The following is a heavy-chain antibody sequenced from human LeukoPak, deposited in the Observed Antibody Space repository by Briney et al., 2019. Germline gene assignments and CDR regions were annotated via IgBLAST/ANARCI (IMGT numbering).Heavy chain of an antibody. D-gene: IGHD3-3*02. CDR2: IWSDSADI. Sequence: GGSLRLSCAASGFIFSRYTINWVRQAPEKGLEWVSSIWSDSADIHYADSVRGRFTISRDNAKNSLYLQMNSLRAEDSAVYYCARDFFHSDISRPFDYWGQGTLVTVSS. CDR1: GFIFSRYT. CDR3: ARDFFHSDISRPFDY. V-gene: IGHV3-21*01. J-gene: IGHJ4*02.